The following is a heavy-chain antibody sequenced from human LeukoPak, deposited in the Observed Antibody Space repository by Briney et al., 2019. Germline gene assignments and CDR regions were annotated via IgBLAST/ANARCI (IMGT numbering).Heavy chain of an antibody. CDR3: ALDIVVVVAAAGDY. Sequence: GGSQRLSCAASGFTFSSYAMSWVRQAPGKGLEWVSAISGSGGSTYYADSVKGRFTISRDNSKNTLYLQMNSLRAEDTAVYYCALDIVVVVAAAGDYWGQGTLVTVSS. D-gene: IGHD2-15*01. J-gene: IGHJ4*02. V-gene: IGHV3-23*01. CDR1: GFTFSSYA. CDR2: ISGSGGST.